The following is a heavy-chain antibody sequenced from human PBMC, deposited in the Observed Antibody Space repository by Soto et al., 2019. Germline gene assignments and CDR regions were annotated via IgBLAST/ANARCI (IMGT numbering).Heavy chain of an antibody. Sequence: VASVKVSCKASGYTFTGYYMHWVRQAPGQGLEWMGWINPNSGGTNYAQKFQGWVTMTRDTSISTAYMELSRLRSDDTAVYYCARGASSVDTSFDYWGQGTLVTVSS. D-gene: IGHD5-18*01. CDR3: ARGASSVDTSFDY. CDR2: INPNSGGT. V-gene: IGHV1-2*04. CDR1: GYTFTGYY. J-gene: IGHJ4*02.